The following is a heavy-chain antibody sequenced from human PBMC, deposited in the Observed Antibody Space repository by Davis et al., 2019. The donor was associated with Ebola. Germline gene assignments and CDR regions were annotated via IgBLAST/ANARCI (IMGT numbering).Heavy chain of an antibody. CDR2: INAGNGNT. J-gene: IGHJ4*02. Sequence: ASVKVSCKASGYTFTGYYMHWVRQAPGQGLEWMGWINAGNGNTKYSQKFQGRVTITRDTSASTAYMELSSLRSEDTAVYYCAKIAAAGPDYWGQGTLVTVSS. CDR1: GYTFTGYY. D-gene: IGHD6-13*01. V-gene: IGHV1-3*01. CDR3: AKIAAAGPDY.